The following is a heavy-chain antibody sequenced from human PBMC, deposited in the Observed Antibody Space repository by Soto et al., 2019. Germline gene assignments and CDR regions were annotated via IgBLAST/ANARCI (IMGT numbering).Heavy chain of an antibody. CDR3: ARGGFLEPHMDV. CDR2: MNASSADT. Sequence: QVQLVQSGAEVKKPGASVKVSCKASGYSFTSYDMNWVRQVPGQGPEWMGWMNASSADTGYAQKFQGRMTMSRDMSTRTMYMELSGLTSEDTAVYYCARGGFLEPHMDVWGRGTTVTVSS. V-gene: IGHV1-8*01. CDR1: GYSFTSYD. J-gene: IGHJ6*03.